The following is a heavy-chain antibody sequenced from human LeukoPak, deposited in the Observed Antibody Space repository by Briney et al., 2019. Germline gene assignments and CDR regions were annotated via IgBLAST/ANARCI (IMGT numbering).Heavy chain of an antibody. J-gene: IGHJ4*02. Sequence: ASVKVSCKASGGTFSSYAISWVRQAPGQGLEWMGGIIPIFDTVNYAQKFQGRVTITADESTSTAYMELSSLRSEDTAVYYCARDPSDYGDLNYFDYWGQGTLVTVSS. CDR1: GGTFSSYA. D-gene: IGHD4-17*01. CDR3: ARDPSDYGDLNYFDY. V-gene: IGHV1-69*01. CDR2: IIPIFDTV.